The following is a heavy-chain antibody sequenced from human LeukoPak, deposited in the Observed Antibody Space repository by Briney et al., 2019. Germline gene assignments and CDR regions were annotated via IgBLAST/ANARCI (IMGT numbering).Heavy chain of an antibody. Sequence: GGSLRRSCAAYGFTFSSYAMSWVRQAPGKGLEWVSAISGSGGSTYYADSVKGRFTISRDNSKNTLYLQMNSLRAEDTAVYYCAKDYDFWSGYSKGFDYWGQGTLVTVSA. D-gene: IGHD3-3*01. V-gene: IGHV3-23*01. CDR3: AKDYDFWSGYSKGFDY. CDR2: ISGSGGST. CDR1: GFTFSSYA. J-gene: IGHJ4*02.